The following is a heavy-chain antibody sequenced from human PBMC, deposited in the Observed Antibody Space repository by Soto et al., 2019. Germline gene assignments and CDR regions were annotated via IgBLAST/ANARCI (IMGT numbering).Heavy chain of an antibody. V-gene: IGHV3-9*01. J-gene: IGHJ3*02. CDR2: ISWNSGSI. CDR3: TKGGYSSSWTYVFDI. Sequence: EVQLVESGGGLVQPGRSLRLSCAASGFSFDDYAMHWVRQAPGKGLEWVSGISWNSGSITYADSVRGRFTISRDNAKNSLYLQMNSLGAGDTALSYCTKGGYSSSWTYVFDIWGQGTMVTVSS. CDR1: GFSFDDYA. D-gene: IGHD6-13*01.